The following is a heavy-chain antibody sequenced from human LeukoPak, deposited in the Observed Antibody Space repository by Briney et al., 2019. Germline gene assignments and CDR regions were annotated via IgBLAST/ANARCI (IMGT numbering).Heavy chain of an antibody. D-gene: IGHD3-22*01. CDR3: ARQGIPADYYYDSSGYYY. V-gene: IGHV4-34*01. J-gene: IGHJ4*02. Sequence: PSETLSLTCAVYGGSFSGYYWSWIRQPPGKGLEWIGEINHSGSTNYNPSLKSRVTISVDTSKNQFSLKLSSVTAADTAVYYCARQGIPADYYYDSSGYYYWGQGTLVTVSS. CDR1: GGSFSGYY. CDR2: INHSGST.